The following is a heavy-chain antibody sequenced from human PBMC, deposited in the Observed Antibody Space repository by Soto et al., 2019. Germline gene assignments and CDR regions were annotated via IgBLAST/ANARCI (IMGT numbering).Heavy chain of an antibody. D-gene: IGHD3-22*01. CDR1: GFTFSSYG. Sequence: PGGSLRLSCAASGFTFSSYGMHWVRQAPGKGLEWVAVISYDGSNKYYADSVKGRFTISRDNAKNTLYLQMNSLRAEDTAVYYCVRDSSGYFDYWGQGNLVTVS. J-gene: IGHJ4*02. V-gene: IGHV3-30*03. CDR2: ISYDGSNK. CDR3: VRDSSGYFDY.